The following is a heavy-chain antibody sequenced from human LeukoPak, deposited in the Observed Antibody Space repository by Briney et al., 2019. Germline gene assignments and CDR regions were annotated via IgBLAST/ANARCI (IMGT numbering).Heavy chain of an antibody. CDR1: GFTFSSYW. Sequence: PGGSLRLSCAASGFTFSSYWMSWVRQAPGKGLEWVANIKQDGSEKYYVDSVKGRFTISRDNAKNSLYLQMNSLRAEDTAVYYCARVYDSSGYYFDYYYGMDVWGQGTTVTVSS. CDR3: ARVYDSSGYYFDYYYGMDV. J-gene: IGHJ6*02. CDR2: IKQDGSEK. D-gene: IGHD3-22*01. V-gene: IGHV3-7*01.